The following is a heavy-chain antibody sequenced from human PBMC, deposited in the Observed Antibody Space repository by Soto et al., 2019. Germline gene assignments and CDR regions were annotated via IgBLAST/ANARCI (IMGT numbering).Heavy chain of an antibody. CDR1: GFTFSSYA. CDR2: ISSNGGST. D-gene: IGHD3-3*01. CDR3: ARGSIFGVVIPLWYYYIDV. J-gene: IGHJ6*03. Sequence: EVQLVESGGGLVQPGGSLRLSCAASGFTFSSYAMHWVRQAPGKGLEYVSAISSNGGSTYYADSVKGRFTISRDNSRNTLYLQMGSLRAEDMAVYYCARGSIFGVVIPLWYYYIDVWGKGTTVTVSS. V-gene: IGHV3-64*07.